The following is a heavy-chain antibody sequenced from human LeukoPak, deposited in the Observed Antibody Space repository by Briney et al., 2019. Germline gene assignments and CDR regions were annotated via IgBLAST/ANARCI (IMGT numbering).Heavy chain of an antibody. CDR1: GYRFSDYW. V-gene: IGHV5-51*01. D-gene: IGHD1-26*01. CDR2: IYPDDSNT. J-gene: IGHJ4*02. Sequence: GESLKISCKGSGYRFSDYWIGWVRQVPGRGLEWMGIIYPDDSNTRYSPSSQGQVTLSTDKSTNTAYLQWSSLEASDSAVYYCARRGGRIPSPLFDYWGQGTQVTVSS. CDR3: ARRGGRIPSPLFDY.